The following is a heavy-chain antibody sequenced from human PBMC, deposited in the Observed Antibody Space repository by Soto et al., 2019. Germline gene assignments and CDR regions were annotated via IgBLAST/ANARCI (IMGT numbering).Heavy chain of an antibody. D-gene: IGHD2-2*01. CDR3: ASRALEHCGGPSCYGPFDY. V-gene: IGHV3-23*01. Sequence: PGGSLRLSCAVSGFTFNTYVITWVRQAPGRGLEWVSSITVSGGSTHYADSVKGRFTISRDNSKNMVFLQMNSLRAEDTALYYCASRALEHCGGPSCYGPFDYWGQGTLVTVSS. J-gene: IGHJ4*02. CDR2: ITVSGGST. CDR1: GFTFNTYV.